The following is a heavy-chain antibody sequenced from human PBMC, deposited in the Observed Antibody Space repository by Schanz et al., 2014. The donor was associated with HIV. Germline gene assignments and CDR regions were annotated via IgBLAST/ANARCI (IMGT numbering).Heavy chain of an antibody. CDR1: GFTFMRHT. CDR3: ARDSYYDRSRYSGYYYYGMDV. J-gene: IGHJ6*02. CDR2: ISDRSDYL. V-gene: IGHV3-21*01. D-gene: IGHD3-9*01. Sequence: EVQQVLESGGGLVQPGGSLRLSCAASGFTFMRHTMNWVRQAPGKGLEWVSSISDRSDYLHYADSVKGRFTISRDNAKTSLYLQMSSLRAEATAVYYCARDSYYDRSRYSGYYYYGMDVWGQGTTVTVS.